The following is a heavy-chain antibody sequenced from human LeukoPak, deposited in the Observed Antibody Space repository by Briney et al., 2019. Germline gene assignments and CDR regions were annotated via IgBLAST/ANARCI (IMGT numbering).Heavy chain of an antibody. Sequence: SVKVSCKASGGTFSSYAISWVRQAPGHGLEWMGGIIPIFDTANYAQKFPGRVAITADESASTAYMELSSLRSEDTAVYYCATSLYGDYGFGAFDIWGQGTMVTVSS. D-gene: IGHD4-17*01. V-gene: IGHV1-69*13. CDR2: IIPIFDTA. CDR3: ATSLYGDYGFGAFDI. CDR1: GGTFSSYA. J-gene: IGHJ3*02.